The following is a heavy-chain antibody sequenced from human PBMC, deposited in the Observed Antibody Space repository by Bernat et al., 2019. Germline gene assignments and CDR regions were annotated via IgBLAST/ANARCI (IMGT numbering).Heavy chain of an antibody. CDR3: ARVCLSRDAFDI. CDR1: GFTFSSYS. Sequence: EVQLVESGGGLVKPGGSLRLSCAASGFTFSSYSMNWVRQAPGKGLEWVSSISSSGSYIYYADSVKGRFTISRDNAKNSLYLQMNSLRAEDTAVYYCARVCLSRDAFDIWGQGTMVTVSS. V-gene: IGHV3-21*01. J-gene: IGHJ3*02. D-gene: IGHD3-16*01. CDR2: ISSSGSYI.